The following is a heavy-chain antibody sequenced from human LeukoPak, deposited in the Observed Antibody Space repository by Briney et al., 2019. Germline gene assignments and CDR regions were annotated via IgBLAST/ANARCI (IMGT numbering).Heavy chain of an antibody. J-gene: IGHJ3*02. D-gene: IGHD3-10*01. V-gene: IGHV3-23*01. Sequence: GGSLRLSCAGSGFPFSSYPISWVRQPPGKGLEWVSAITASGDSTYSADSVKGRFTISRDNSKNTLYLQMNSLRAEDTAVYYCANGGWFHAFDIWGQGTMVTVSS. CDR1: GFPFSSYP. CDR2: ITASGDST. CDR3: ANGGWFHAFDI.